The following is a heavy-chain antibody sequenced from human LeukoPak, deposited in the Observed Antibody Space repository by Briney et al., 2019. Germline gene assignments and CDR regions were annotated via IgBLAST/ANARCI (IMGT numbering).Heavy chain of an antibody. CDR1: GYTFTSYG. V-gene: IGHV1-18*01. Sequence: GASVKVSCKASGYTFTSYGISWVRPAPGQGLEWMGWISAYNGNTNYAQKLQGRVTMTTDTSTSTAYMELRSLRSDDTAVYYCARSGFGTVTIYYYYMDVWGKGTTVTVSS. J-gene: IGHJ6*03. D-gene: IGHD4-11*01. CDR2: ISAYNGNT. CDR3: ARSGFGTVTIYYYYMDV.